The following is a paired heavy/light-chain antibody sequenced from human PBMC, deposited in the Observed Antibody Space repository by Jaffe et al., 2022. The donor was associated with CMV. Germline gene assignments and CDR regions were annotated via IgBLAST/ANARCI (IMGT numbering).Heavy chain of an antibody. J-gene: IGHJ3*02. CDR1: GGTFSSYA. CDR2: IIPILGIA. D-gene: IGHD3-22*01. V-gene: IGHV1-69*09. Sequence: QVQLVQSGAEVKKPGSSVKVSCKASGGTFSSYAISWVRQAPGQGLEWMGRIIPILGIANYAQKFQGRVTITADKSTSTAYMELSSLRSEDTAVYYCARGLYYDSSDPPGDAFDIWGQGTMVTVSS. CDR3: ARGLYYDSSDPPGDAFDI.
Light chain of an antibody. CDR2: SNN. V-gene: IGLV1-44*01. CDR1: SSNIGSNT. J-gene: IGLJ3*02. Sequence: QSVLTQPPSASGTPGQRVTISCSGSSSNIGSNTVNWYQQLPGTAPKLLIYSNNQRPSGVPDRFSGSKSGTSASLAISGLQSEDEADYYCAAWDDSLNGSWVFGGGTKLTVL. CDR3: AAWDDSLNGSWV.